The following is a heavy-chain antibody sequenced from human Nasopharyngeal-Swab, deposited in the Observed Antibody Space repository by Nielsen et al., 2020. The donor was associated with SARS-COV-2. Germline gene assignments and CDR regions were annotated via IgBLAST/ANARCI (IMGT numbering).Heavy chain of an antibody. J-gene: IGHJ4*02. CDR2: IYWNDDK. D-gene: IGHD3-22*01. Sequence: WIRQPPGKALEWLALIYWNDDKRYSPSLKSRPTITKDTSKNQVVLTMTNMDPVDTATYYCAHRTYYYDSSGYYYVWEFDYWGQGTLVTVSS. CDR3: AHRTYYYDSSGYYYVWEFDY. V-gene: IGHV2-5*01.